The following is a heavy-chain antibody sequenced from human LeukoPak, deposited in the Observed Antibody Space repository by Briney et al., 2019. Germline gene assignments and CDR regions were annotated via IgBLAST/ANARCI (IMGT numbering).Heavy chain of an antibody. V-gene: IGHV3-23*01. J-gene: IGHJ4*02. D-gene: IGHD2-8*01. CDR2: VSGNGAYT. CDR1: GFTFSSFA. CDR3: AKVLGYCTNGVCYTGGDY. Sequence: QPGGSLRLSCAASGFTFSSFAMSWVRQAPGKGLQWVSTVSGNGAYTYYPDSVRGRFTISRDRSRNTVYLQVNSLSADDTAVYYCAKVLGYCTNGVCYTGGDYWGQGTLVTVSS.